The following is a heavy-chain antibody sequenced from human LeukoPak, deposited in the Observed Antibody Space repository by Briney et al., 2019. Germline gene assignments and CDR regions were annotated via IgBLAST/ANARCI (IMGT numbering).Heavy chain of an antibody. D-gene: IGHD3-3*01. V-gene: IGHV4-59*07. CDR1: GGSIRSYY. J-gene: IGHJ6*03. CDR2: IYSRGST. Sequence: SDTLSLTCTVSGGSIRSYYWSWFPHPPGKGLEWVGYIYSRGSTYYNPSLNSRVTISIDTSTNQLSLELSSVTAADTAVYYCAKVRFLEWPAPMDVWGKGTTVTVS. CDR3: AKVRFLEWPAPMDV.